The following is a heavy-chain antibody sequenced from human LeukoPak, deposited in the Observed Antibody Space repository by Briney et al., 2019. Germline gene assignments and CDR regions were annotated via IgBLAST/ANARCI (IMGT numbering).Heavy chain of an antibody. V-gene: IGHV4-39*07. D-gene: IGHD3-10*01. CDR1: GGSISSGSYY. CDR3: ARGRNYYGSASHYIHNWYDP. Sequence: SETLSLTCTVSGGSISSGSYYWSWIRQPPGKGLEWIGEINHSGSPNYNPSLKSRVTISVDTSKNQFSLKLNSVTAADTAVYYCARGRNYYGSASHYIHNWYDPWGQGTLVTVSS. J-gene: IGHJ5*02. CDR2: INHSGSP.